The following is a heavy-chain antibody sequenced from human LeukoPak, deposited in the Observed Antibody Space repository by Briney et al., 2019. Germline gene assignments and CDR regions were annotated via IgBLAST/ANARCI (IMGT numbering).Heavy chain of an antibody. CDR3: ASGIMTASGWHTNEVGEFDY. CDR2: ISYDGSNK. Sequence: PGGSLRLSCAASGFTFSSYAMHWVRQAPGKGLEWVAVISYDGSNKYYADSVKGRFTISRDNSKNTLYLQMNSLRAEDTAVYYCASGIMTASGWHTNEVGEFDYWGQGALVTVSS. D-gene: IGHD3-16*01. V-gene: IGHV3-30-3*01. J-gene: IGHJ4*02. CDR1: GFTFSSYA.